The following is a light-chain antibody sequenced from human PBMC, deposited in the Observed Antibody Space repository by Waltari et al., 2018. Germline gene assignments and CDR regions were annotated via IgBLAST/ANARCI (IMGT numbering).Light chain of an antibody. CDR2: GAS. J-gene: IGKJ4*01. Sequence: EIVLTQSPGTLSLSPGERATLSCRASQSVSSSYLAWYQHKPGQAPRLVIYGASSRAAGSPDRVSGSGSGTDFTLTISRLEPEDFAVYYCQQYGTSPPLTFGGGTKVEIK. CDR1: QSVSSSY. V-gene: IGKV3-20*01. CDR3: QQYGTSPPLT.